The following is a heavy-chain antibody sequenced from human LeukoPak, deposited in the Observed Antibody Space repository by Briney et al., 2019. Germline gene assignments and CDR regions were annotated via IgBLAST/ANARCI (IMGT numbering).Heavy chain of an antibody. Sequence: GGSLRLSCATSGFTFSSHDMNWVRQAPGKGLEWVSSISGSSKSIDYADSLKGRFAISRDNAKNSLYLQMSSLRAEDTALYYCAREWGIASRFFDYWGQGTLVTVSS. CDR3: AREWGIASRFFDY. J-gene: IGHJ4*02. CDR1: GFTFSSHD. V-gene: IGHV3-21*04. CDR2: ISGSSKSI. D-gene: IGHD6-6*01.